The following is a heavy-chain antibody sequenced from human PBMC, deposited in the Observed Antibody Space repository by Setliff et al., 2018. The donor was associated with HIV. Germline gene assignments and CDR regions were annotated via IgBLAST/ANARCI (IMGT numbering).Heavy chain of an antibody. J-gene: IGHJ4*02. CDR3: ARDVGRLDYFDY. V-gene: IGHV4-38-2*02. CDR1: GYSISSGYY. CDR2: MYHSGST. Sequence: SQTLSLTCAVSGYSISSGYYWGWIRQPPGKGLEWIGSMYHSGSTYFNPSLKRRLTMSVDTSTNELSLNLTSVTAADTAVYYCARDVGRLDYFDYWGQGTLVTVSS. D-gene: IGHD2-15*01.